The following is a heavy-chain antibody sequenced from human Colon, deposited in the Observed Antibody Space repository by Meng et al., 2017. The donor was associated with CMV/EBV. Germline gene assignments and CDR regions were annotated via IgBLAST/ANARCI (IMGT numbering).Heavy chain of an antibody. J-gene: IGHJ4*02. CDR3: ARGTPTIFGSSGGHTSGHYFDY. CDR1: GCTFSSYS. CDR2: ISSSSSYI. D-gene: IGHD3-3*01. Sequence: GESLKISCAASGCTFSSYSMNWVRQAPGKGLEWVSSISSSSSYIYYADSVKGRFTISRDNAKNSLYLQMNILRAEDTAVYYCARGTPTIFGSSGGHTSGHYFDYWGQGTLVTVSS. V-gene: IGHV3-21*01.